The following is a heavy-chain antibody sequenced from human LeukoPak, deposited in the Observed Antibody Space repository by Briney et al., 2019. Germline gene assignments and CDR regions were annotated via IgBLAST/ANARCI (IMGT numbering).Heavy chain of an antibody. CDR1: GGTFSSYA. J-gene: IGHJ4*02. D-gene: IGHD3-3*01. CDR2: IIPILGIA. CDR3: ARSKIFGVVADFDY. Sequence: SSVTLSCKASGGTFSSYAISWVRQAPGQGLEWMGRIIPILGIANYAQKFQVRVTITADKSTSTAYMELSSLRSEDTAVYYCARSKIFGVVADFDYWGQVPVATVSS. V-gene: IGHV1-69*04.